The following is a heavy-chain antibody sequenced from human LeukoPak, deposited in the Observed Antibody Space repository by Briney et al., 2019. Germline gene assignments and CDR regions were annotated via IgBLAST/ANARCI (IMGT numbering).Heavy chain of an antibody. Sequence: GGSLRLSCAASGFTFRSYTMNWVRQAPGKGLEWVSTISGGGTTTYYADSVKGRFTISRDESKNTLHLQMNSLRAEDTAVYYCARDRHSGSYYGYFDDWGQGTLVTVSS. V-gene: IGHV3-23*01. CDR2: ISGGGTTT. J-gene: IGHJ4*02. D-gene: IGHD1-26*01. CDR1: GFTFRSYT. CDR3: ARDRHSGSYYGYFDD.